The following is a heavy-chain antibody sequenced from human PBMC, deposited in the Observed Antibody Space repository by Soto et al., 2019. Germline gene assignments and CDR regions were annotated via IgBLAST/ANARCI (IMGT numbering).Heavy chain of an antibody. D-gene: IGHD2-2*01. CDR2: IIPILGIA. Sequence: SVKVSCKASGGTFSSYTISWVRQAPGQGLEWMGRIIPILGIANYAQKFQGRVTITADKSTSTAYMELSSLRSEDTAVYYCATSGLNCSSTSCSHFDYWGQGTLVTVSS. V-gene: IGHV1-69*02. CDR1: GGTFSSYT. J-gene: IGHJ4*02. CDR3: ATSGLNCSSTSCSHFDY.